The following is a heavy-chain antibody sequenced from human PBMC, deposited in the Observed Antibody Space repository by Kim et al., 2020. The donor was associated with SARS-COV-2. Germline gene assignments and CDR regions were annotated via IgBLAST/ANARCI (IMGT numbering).Heavy chain of an antibody. CDR1: GFTFSSYA. Sequence: GGSLRLSCAASGFTFSSYAMHWVRQAPGKGLEWVSVISYDGSNKYYADSVKGRFTISRDNSKNTLYLQMNSLRAEDTAVYYCARSGYSSSWYSFLDYWGQGTLVTVSS. V-gene: IGHV3-30-3*01. J-gene: IGHJ4*02. CDR3: ARSGYSSSWYSFLDY. CDR2: ISYDGSNK. D-gene: IGHD6-13*01.